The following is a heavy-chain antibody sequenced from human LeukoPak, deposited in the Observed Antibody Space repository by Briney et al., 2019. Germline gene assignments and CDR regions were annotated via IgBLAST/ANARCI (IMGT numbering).Heavy chain of an antibody. CDR1: GFTFSSYA. CDR3: ARVYDSGSYGSFDY. Sequence: PGGSLRLSCAASGFTFSSYAMHWVRQAPGKGLEWVAVISYDGSNKYYADSVKGRFTISRDNSKNTLYLQMNSLRAEDTAFYYFARVYDSGSYGSFDYWGEGALVTVSP. J-gene: IGHJ4*02. V-gene: IGHV3-30-3*01. CDR2: ISYDGSNK. D-gene: IGHD1-26*01.